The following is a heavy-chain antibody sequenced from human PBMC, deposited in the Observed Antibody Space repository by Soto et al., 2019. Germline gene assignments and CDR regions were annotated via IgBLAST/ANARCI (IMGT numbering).Heavy chain of an antibody. V-gene: IGHV3-23*01. CDR3: AKERLARGFDY. Sequence: EVQLLDSGGGLVQPGGSLRLSCEASGFTFSNYAMNWVRQAPGKGLEWVLGISVGGDNTYYADSVKGRFTISRDNSKNTVFLQMNSLRAEDTAVYYCAKERLARGFDYWGQGTLVTVSS. CDR2: ISVGGDNT. CDR1: GFTFSNYA. J-gene: IGHJ4*02.